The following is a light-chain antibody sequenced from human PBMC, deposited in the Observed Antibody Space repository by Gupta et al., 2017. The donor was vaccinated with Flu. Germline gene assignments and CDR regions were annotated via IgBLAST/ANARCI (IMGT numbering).Light chain of an antibody. CDR3: VTWESSLRVGV. CDR2: ENN. V-gene: IGLV1-51*02. CDR1: SANMGNNF. Sequence: KDTISCSGSSANMGNNFVCWYQHFPGTTPKLLISENNGRPSGIPDRFSASKSGTSATLAITGVQTGDEADYYCVTWESSLRVGVFGGGTKLTV. J-gene: IGLJ3*02.